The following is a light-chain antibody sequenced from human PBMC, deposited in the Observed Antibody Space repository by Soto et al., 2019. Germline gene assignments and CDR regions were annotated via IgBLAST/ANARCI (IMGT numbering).Light chain of an antibody. CDR3: QQRSDWPIT. V-gene: IGKV3-11*02. CDR1: QSVSSY. CDR2: DAS. Sequence: EIVLTQSPGTLSLSPGERATLSCRASQSVSSYLAWYQQKPGQAPRLLIYDASNRATGFPARFSGSGFGGDFTLTISSLEPEDFAVYYCQQRSDWPITFGQGTRLEIK. J-gene: IGKJ5*01.